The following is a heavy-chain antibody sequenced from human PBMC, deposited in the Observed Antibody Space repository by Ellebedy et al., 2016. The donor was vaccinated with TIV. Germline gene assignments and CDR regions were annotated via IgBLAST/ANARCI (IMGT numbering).Heavy chain of an antibody. D-gene: IGHD3-10*01. V-gene: IGHV5-51*01. CDR1: GYSFTSYW. CDR3: ARLRGLLWFGELFFFDYGMDV. Sequence: GESLKISCKGSGYSFTSYWIGWVRQMPGKGLEWMGIIYPGDSDTRYSPSFQGQVTISADKSISTAYLQWSSLKASDTAMYYCARLRGLLWFGELFFFDYGMDVWGQGTTVTVSS. CDR2: IYPGDSDT. J-gene: IGHJ6*02.